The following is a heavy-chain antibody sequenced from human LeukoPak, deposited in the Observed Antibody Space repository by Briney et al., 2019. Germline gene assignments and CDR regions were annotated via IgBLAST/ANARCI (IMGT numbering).Heavy chain of an antibody. CDR1: GYSFTSHW. D-gene: IGHD1-1*01. CDR3: ARLPASITWSDAFDI. V-gene: IGHV5-51*01. Sequence: GESLKISCKGSGYSFTSHWIGWVRQMPGKGLEWMGIIYPGDSDTRYSPSFRGQVTISTDRSITTAYLQWGTLKASDTAIYYCARLPASITWSDAFDIWGQGTMVTVSS. J-gene: IGHJ3*02. CDR2: IYPGDSDT.